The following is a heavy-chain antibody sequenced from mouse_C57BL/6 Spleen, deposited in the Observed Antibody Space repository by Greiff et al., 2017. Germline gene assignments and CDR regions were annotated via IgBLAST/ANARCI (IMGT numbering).Heavy chain of an antibody. Sequence: VQLQQSGAELVKPGASVKISCKASGYAFSSYWMNWVKQRPGKGLEWIGQIYPGDGDTNYNGKFKGKATLTADKSASTSYLQLSSLTFEDSAVYFCARGTTLVPSYFGCWGQGTTLTVSS. CDR2: IYPGDGDT. CDR1: GYAFSSYW. D-gene: IGHD1-1*01. J-gene: IGHJ2*01. V-gene: IGHV1-80*01. CDR3: ARGTTLVPSYFGC.